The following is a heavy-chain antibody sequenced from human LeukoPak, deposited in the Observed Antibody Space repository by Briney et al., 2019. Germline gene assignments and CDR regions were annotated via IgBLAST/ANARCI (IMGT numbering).Heavy chain of an antibody. Sequence: PSETLSLTCTVSGGSISSYYWSWIRQPAGKGLERIGRIYSSGSTNHNPSLKSRVTMSVDTSKNQFSLKLSSVTAADTAVYYCARDLSGYTYYYYYGMDVWGQGTTVTVSS. D-gene: IGHD3-3*01. CDR2: IYSSGST. J-gene: IGHJ6*02. CDR3: ARDLSGYTYYYYYGMDV. V-gene: IGHV4-4*07. CDR1: GGSISSYY.